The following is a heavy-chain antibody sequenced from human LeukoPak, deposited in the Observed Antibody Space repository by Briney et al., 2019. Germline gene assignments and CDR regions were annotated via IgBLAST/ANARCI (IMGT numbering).Heavy chain of an antibody. CDR3: AKGNSIAVAYLDY. Sequence: PGGSLRLSCAASGFTVSSNYMSWVRQAPGKGLEWVSVIYSGGSTYYADSVKGRFTISRDNSKNTLYLQMNSLRAEDTAVYYCAKGNSIAVAYLDYWGQGTLVTVSS. J-gene: IGHJ4*02. D-gene: IGHD6-19*01. CDR2: IYSGGST. V-gene: IGHV3-53*01. CDR1: GFTVSSNY.